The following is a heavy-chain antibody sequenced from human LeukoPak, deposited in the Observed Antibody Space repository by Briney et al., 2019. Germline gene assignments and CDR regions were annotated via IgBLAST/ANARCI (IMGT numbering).Heavy chain of an antibody. V-gene: IGHV3-74*01. CDR2: INSDGSST. D-gene: IGHD5-24*01. CDR1: GFTFSSYW. CDR3: ALGGGRWLPTVPFDY. Sequence: GGSLRLSCAASGFTFSSYWMHWVRQAPGKGLVWVSRINSDGSSTSYADSVKGRFTISRDNAKNTLYLQMNSLRAEETAVYYCALGGGRWLPTVPFDYWGQGTLVTVSS. J-gene: IGHJ4*02.